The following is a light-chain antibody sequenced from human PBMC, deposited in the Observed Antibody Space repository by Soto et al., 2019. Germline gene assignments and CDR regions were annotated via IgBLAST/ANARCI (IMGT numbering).Light chain of an antibody. Sequence: QSALTQPASVSGSPGQSITISCTGTSSDVGGYNYVSWYQQHPGKAPKLMIYDVSNRPSGVSNRFSGYKSGNTASLTISGLQDEDEADYYCSSYTSSSIVVFGGGTKLTVL. CDR3: SSYTSSSIVV. V-gene: IGLV2-14*01. CDR1: SSDVGGYNY. CDR2: DVS. J-gene: IGLJ2*01.